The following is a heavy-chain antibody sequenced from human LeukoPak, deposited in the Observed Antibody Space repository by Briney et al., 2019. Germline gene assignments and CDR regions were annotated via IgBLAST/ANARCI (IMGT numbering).Heavy chain of an antibody. Sequence: PGGSLRLSCAASGFTVSSNYMSWVRQAPGKGLEWVSIIYTSETTNYADSVKGRFTISRDNSRNTLYLQMNSLRHEDTAVYYCARGDSGGVTTKVDYWGQGTLVTVSS. CDR3: ARGDSGGVTTKVDY. V-gene: IGHV3-66*01. J-gene: IGHJ4*02. CDR2: IYTSETT. D-gene: IGHD4-11*01. CDR1: GFTVSSNY.